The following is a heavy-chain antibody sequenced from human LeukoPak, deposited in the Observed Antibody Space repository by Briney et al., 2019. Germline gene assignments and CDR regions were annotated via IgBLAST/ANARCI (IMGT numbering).Heavy chain of an antibody. CDR1: GGSISSYY. CDR3: ARRGYSYSYFDY. D-gene: IGHD5-18*01. V-gene: IGHV4-59*01. J-gene: IGHJ4*02. CDR2: IYYSGST. Sequence: PSETLSHTCTVSGGSISSYYWSWIRQPPGKGLEWIGYIYYSGSTNYNPSLKSRVTISVDTSKNQFSLKLSSVTAADTAVYYCARRGYSYSYFDYWGQGTLVTVSS.